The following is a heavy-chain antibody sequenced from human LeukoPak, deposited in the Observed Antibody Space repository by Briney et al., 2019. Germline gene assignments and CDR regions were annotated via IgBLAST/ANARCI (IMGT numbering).Heavy chain of an antibody. Sequence: ASVKVSCKASGYTFTGYYMHWVRQAPGQGLEWMGWINPNSGGTNYAQKFQGRVTMTKDTSISTAYMELSRLRSDDTAVYYCARDIEVRGRYYYYGMDVWGQGTTVTVSS. CDR1: GYTFTGYY. D-gene: IGHD3-10*01. CDR2: INPNSGGT. CDR3: ARDIEVRGRYYYYGMDV. J-gene: IGHJ6*02. V-gene: IGHV1-2*02.